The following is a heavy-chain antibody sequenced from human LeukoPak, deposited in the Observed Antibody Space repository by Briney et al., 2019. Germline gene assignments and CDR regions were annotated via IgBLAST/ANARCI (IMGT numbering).Heavy chain of an antibody. CDR3: ARDLRPLSGDWHAGDY. CDR1: GFTFSSCG. D-gene: IGHD2-21*02. V-gene: IGHV3-30*03. Sequence: GGSLRLSCAASGFTFSSCGMHWVRQAPGKGLEWGAVISYEGSTKYYADSVKGRFTISRDNSKNTLYLQMNSLRPEDTAVYYCARDLRPLSGDWHAGDYWGQGTLVTVSS. J-gene: IGHJ4*02. CDR2: ISYEGSTK.